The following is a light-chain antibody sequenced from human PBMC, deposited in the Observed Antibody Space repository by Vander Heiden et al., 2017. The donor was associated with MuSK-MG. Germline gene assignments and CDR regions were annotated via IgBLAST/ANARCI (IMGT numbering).Light chain of an antibody. Sequence: IKMTHSRSSLSASVGDRVTITCRASQSISSYLNWYQQKPGKAPKLLIYAASSWQSGVPSRFSGSGSGTDFTLTISSRQPEDFATYYCQQSDSTLMYTFGQGTKLEIK. J-gene: IGKJ2*01. CDR2: AAS. CDR1: QSISSY. V-gene: IGKV1-39*01. CDR3: QQSDSTLMYT.